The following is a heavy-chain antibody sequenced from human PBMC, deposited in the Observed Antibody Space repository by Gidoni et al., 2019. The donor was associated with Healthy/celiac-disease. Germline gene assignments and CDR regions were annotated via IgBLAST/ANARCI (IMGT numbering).Heavy chain of an antibody. D-gene: IGHD3-3*01. CDR1: GFPFSSYG. Sequence: QVQLVESGGGVVQPGRSLRLSCAASGFPFSSYGMHWVRQAPGKGLEWVAVISYDGSNKYYADSVKGRFTISRDNSKNTLYLQMNSLRAEDTAVYYCAKDLPELEWLATFDYWGQGTLVTVSS. CDR2: ISYDGSNK. J-gene: IGHJ4*02. CDR3: AKDLPELEWLATFDY. V-gene: IGHV3-30*18.